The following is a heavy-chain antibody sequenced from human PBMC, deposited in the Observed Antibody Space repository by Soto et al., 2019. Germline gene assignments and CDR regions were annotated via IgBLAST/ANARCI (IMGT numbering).Heavy chain of an antibody. J-gene: IGHJ4*02. V-gene: IGHV1-2*02. CDR3: ARDLPIVGTTTWDY. CDR2: INPNNGGT. Sequence: GASVKVSCKASGYTFTGYYIHWVRQAPGQGLEWMGWINPNNGGTDYVQKFQGRVSMTRNTSITTVYVELSRLRSDDTAVYYCARDLPIVGTTTWDYWGQGTLVTVSS. CDR1: GYTFTGYY. D-gene: IGHD1-26*01.